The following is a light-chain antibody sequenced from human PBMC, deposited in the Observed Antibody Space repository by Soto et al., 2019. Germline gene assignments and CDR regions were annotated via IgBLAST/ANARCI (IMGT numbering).Light chain of an antibody. V-gene: IGKV4-1*01. CDR3: QQYYSTPYT. Sequence: DIVMTQSPDSLAVSLGERATVNCKSSQSVLYNYNNKNYLAWYQHKPGQPPKLLISWASIRESEVPDRFSGGGSGTDFTLTVSNLQAEDVAVYYCQQYYSTPYTFGQGTKLEIK. CDR1: QSVLYNYNNKNY. J-gene: IGKJ2*01. CDR2: WAS.